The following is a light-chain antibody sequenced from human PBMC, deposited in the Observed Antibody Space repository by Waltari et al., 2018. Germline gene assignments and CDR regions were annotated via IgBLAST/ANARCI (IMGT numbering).Light chain of an antibody. V-gene: IGKV3-20*01. CDR1: QSVSKY. Sequence: EIVLTQSPGTLSLSPWDTAILSCRASQSVSKYLAWYQQKPGQAPRLLIFGASSRATGIPDRFSGSGSGTDLSLTISRVEPEDFAVYYCQQYVSLPATFGQGTKVEIE. J-gene: IGKJ1*01. CDR3: QQYVSLPAT. CDR2: GAS.